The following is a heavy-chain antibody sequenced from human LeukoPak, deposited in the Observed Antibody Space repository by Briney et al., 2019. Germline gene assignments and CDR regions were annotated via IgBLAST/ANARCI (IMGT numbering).Heavy chain of an antibody. CDR1: GGSFSGYY. V-gene: IGHV4-34*01. Sequence: SETLSLTCAVYGGSFSGYYWSWIRQPPGKGLEWIGEINHSGSTNYNPSLKSRVTISVDTSKNQFSLKLSSVTAADTAVYYCARGRTLIGYCSGGSCFIWFDPWGQGTLVTVSS. D-gene: IGHD2-15*01. CDR2: INHSGST. CDR3: ARGRTLIGYCSGGSCFIWFDP. J-gene: IGHJ5*02.